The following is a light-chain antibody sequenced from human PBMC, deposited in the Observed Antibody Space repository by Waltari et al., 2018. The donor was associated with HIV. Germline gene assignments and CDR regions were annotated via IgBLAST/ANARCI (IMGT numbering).Light chain of an antibody. V-gene: IGLV2-14*01. J-gene: IGLJ2*01. Sequence: QSALPQPASVSGSPGKSITISCIGSSSDIGAYHFVSWYQQRPGKAPKLMIYEVSDRPSGSSNRFSGSKSGLTASLTISGLQADDEADYYCASYTRSGILLFGGGTRLTVL. CDR1: SSDIGAYHF. CDR2: EVS. CDR3: ASYTRSGILL.